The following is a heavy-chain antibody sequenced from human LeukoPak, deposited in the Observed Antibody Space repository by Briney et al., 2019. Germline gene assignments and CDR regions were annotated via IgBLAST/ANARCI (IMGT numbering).Heavy chain of an antibody. CDR3: AKKDSGYYYYMDV. V-gene: IGHV3-15*01. CDR1: GFTFSNAW. CDR2: IKSKTDGGTT. Sequence: GGSLRLSCAASGFTFSNAWMSWVRQAPGKGLEWVGRIKSKTDGGTTDYAAPVKGRFTISRDDSKNTLYLQMNSLRAEDTAVYYCAKKDSGYYYYMDVWGKGTTVTISS. J-gene: IGHJ6*03. D-gene: IGHD2-15*01.